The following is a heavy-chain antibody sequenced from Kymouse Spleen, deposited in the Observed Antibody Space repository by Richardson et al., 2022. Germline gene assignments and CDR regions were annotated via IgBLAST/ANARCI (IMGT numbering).Heavy chain of an antibody. CDR3: AKDHCSSTSCYAYYYYYGMDV. Sequence: QVQLVESGGGVVQPGRSLRLSCAASGFTFSSYGMHWVRQAPGKGLEWVAVISYDGSNKYYADSVKGRFTISRDNSKNTLYLQMNSLRAEDTAVYYCAKDHCSSTSCYAYYYYYGMDVWGQGTTVTVSS. CDR1: GFTFSSYG. CDR2: ISYDGSNK. D-gene: IGHD2-2*02. V-gene: IGHV3-30*18. J-gene: IGHJ6*02.